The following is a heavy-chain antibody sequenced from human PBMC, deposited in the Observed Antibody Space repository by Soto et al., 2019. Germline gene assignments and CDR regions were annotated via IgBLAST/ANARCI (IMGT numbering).Heavy chain of an antibody. CDR1: GFTFSNAW. J-gene: IGHJ4*02. D-gene: IGHD3-9*01. V-gene: IGHV3-15*07. Sequence: EVQLVESGGGLVKPGGSLRLSCAASGFTFSNAWMNWVRQAPGKGLEWVGRIKSKTDGGTTDYAAPVKGRFTISRDDSKNTLYLQMNSLKTEDTAVYYCTTDVRYFDWLLLGDYWGQGTLVTVSS. CDR2: IKSKTDGGTT. CDR3: TTDVRYFDWLLLGDY.